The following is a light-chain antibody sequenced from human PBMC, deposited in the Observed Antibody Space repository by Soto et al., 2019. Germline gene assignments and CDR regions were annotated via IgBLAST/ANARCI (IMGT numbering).Light chain of an antibody. CDR1: QSINTY. CDR3: QQRSNWQWT. CDR2: DAS. Sequence: EIVLTQSPATLSLSPGDRATLSCRASQSINTYLAWYQQKPGQAPRLLIYDASTRATGIPASFRGSGSGTDFTLTISSLEPEDSAVYYCQQRSNWQWTFGQGTKVEIK. V-gene: IGKV3-11*01. J-gene: IGKJ1*01.